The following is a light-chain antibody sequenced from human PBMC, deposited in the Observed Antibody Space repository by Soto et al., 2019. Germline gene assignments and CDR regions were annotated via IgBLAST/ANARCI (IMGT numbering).Light chain of an antibody. Sequence: DIQMTHSPSTLSGSVGDRVTITFRSSQTISSWLALYQQKPGEAPKLLIYDASALPRGVPSRFSGSGSGTKITLTIASLQPDDFATYYCQQYETFSGTFGPGTKVDI. CDR3: QQYETFSGT. J-gene: IGKJ1*01. CDR2: DAS. V-gene: IGKV1-5*01. CDR1: QTISSW.